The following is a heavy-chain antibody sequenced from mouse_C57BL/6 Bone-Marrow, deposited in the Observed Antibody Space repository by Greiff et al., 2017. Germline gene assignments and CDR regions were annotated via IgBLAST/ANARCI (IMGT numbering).Heavy chain of an antibody. D-gene: IGHD1-1*01. J-gene: IGHJ1*03. CDR3: ARLEFDGSSGDWYFDV. V-gene: IGHV1-85*01. CDR1: GYTFTSYD. CDR2: IYPRDGST. Sequence: QVQLKESGPELVKPGASVKLSCKASGYTFTSYDINWVKQRPGPGLEWIGWIYPRDGSTKYNEKFKGKATLIVVTSSSTAYMELHSLTSEDSAVYFCARLEFDGSSGDWYFDVWGTGTTVTVSS.